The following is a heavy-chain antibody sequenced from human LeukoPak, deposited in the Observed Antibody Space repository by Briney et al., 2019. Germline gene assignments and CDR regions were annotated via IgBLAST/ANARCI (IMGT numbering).Heavy chain of an antibody. CDR3: ARESAKRGYSGYDNYYYGMDV. Sequence: PGGSLRLSCAASGFTFSSYWMSWVRQAPGKGLEWVANIKQDGSEKYYVDSVKGRFTISRDNAKNSLYLQMNSLRAEDTAVYYCARESAKRGYSGYDNYYYGMDVWGQGTTVTVSS. CDR2: IKQDGSEK. J-gene: IGHJ6*02. CDR1: GFTFSSYW. V-gene: IGHV3-7*01. D-gene: IGHD5-12*01.